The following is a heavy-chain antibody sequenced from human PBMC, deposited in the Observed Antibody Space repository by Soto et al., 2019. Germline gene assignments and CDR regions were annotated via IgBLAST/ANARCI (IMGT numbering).Heavy chain of an antibody. D-gene: IGHD6-13*01. CDR3: ARVHISSTWYADY. V-gene: IGHV3-74*01. CDR1: GFTFSSYW. Sequence: EVPLVESGGGLVQPGGSLRLSCAASGFTFSSYWMHWVRQAPGKGLVWVSRINSDESSTTYADSVKGRFTISSDNAKNTLYLQMNSLRAEDTAVYYCARVHISSTWYADYWGQGTLVTVSS. CDR2: INSDESST. J-gene: IGHJ4*02.